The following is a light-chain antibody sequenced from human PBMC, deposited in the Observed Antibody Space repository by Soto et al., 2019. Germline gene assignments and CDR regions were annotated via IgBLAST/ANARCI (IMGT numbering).Light chain of an antibody. CDR1: QNINTY. CDR2: DAA. CDR3: QQTSSAPFT. Sequence: DIQMTQSPYSLSAAVGDRVTIACRASQNINTYLNWYQQKLGKAPKLLMFDAASLQSGVPSRFSSSGSRTDFTLTITRLQPEDFATYYCQQTSSAPFTFGAGTKLDIK. V-gene: IGKV1-39*01. J-gene: IGKJ3*01.